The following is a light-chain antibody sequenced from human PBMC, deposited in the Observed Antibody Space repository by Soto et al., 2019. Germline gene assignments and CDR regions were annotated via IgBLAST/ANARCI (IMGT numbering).Light chain of an antibody. Sequence: QSVLTQPASVSGSPGQSITISCTGTSSDVGSYNLVSWYQQHPGKAPKLIIYEGSKRPSGVSNRFSGSKSGNTASLTISGLQADDEADYSCCSYAGSSTWMFGGGTKLTVL. V-gene: IGLV2-23*01. CDR2: EGS. J-gene: IGLJ3*02. CDR3: CSYAGSSTWM. CDR1: SSDVGSYNL.